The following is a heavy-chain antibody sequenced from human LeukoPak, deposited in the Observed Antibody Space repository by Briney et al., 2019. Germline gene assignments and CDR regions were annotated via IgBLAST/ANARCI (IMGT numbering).Heavy chain of an antibody. V-gene: IGHV4-34*01. CDR1: GGSFSGYY. CDR2: INHSGST. D-gene: IGHD2-15*01. J-gene: IGHJ6*03. Sequence: SETLSLTCAVYGGSFSGYYWSWIRQPPGKGPEWIGEINHSGSTNYNPSLKSRVTISVDTSKNQFSLKLSSVTAADTAVYYCARGPYCSGGSCYSLYYYYYYMDVWGKGTTVTVSS. CDR3: ARGPYCSGGSCYSLYYYYYYMDV.